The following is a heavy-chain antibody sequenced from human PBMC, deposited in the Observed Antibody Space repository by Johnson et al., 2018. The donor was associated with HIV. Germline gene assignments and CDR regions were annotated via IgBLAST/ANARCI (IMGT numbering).Heavy chain of an antibody. CDR3: ARDRMRGATKDAFDI. D-gene: IGHD1-26*01. V-gene: IGHV3-9*01. Sequence: VQLVESGGGVVQPGRSLRLSCAASGFTFRSYAMHWVRQAPGKGLEWVSGISWNSGSIGYADSVKGRFTISRDNAKKSLYLQMNGLRAEDTGLYYCARDRMRGATKDAFDIWGQGTMVTVSS. CDR1: GFTFRSYA. J-gene: IGHJ3*02. CDR2: ISWNSGSI.